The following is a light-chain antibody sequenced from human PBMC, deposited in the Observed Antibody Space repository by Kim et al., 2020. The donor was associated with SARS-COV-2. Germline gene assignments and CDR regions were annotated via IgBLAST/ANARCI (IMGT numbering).Light chain of an antibody. CDR1: SSNIGNKY. Sequence: GQKVTISCSGSSSNIGNKYVSWYQQLPGTAPKLLIYDNNKRPSGIPDRFSGSKSGTSATLGITGLQTGDEADYYCGTWDSSLSAPVFGGGTKLTVL. J-gene: IGLJ2*01. V-gene: IGLV1-51*01. CDR2: DNN. CDR3: GTWDSSLSAPV.